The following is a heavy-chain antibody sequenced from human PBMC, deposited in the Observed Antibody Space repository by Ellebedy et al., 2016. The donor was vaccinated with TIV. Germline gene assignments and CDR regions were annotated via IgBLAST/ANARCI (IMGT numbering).Heavy chain of an antibody. V-gene: IGHV1-8*01. D-gene: IGHD3/OR15-3a*01. Sequence: ASSVKVSCKASGYTFTAYDVKWVLQAAGQGLEYLGWMKPGSGNTGYAQKFEGRVTMTRNTSTSTAYMELSSLRSDDTAVYYCVVGLFHPWGQGTLVSVSS. CDR1: GYTFTAYD. J-gene: IGHJ5*02. CDR2: MKPGSGNT. CDR3: VVGLFHP.